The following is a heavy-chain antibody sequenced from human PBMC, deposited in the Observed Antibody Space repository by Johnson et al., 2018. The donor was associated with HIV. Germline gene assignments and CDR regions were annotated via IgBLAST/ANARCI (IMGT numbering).Heavy chain of an antibody. D-gene: IGHD3-16*01. J-gene: IGHJ3*02. Sequence: QVQLVESGGGVVQPGGSLRLSCAASGFTFSSYGMHWVRQAPGKGLEWVAFIRYDGSNKYYADSVKGRFTISRDDSKNTVHLQISSLRPEDTAVYYCAKRAATGDDAFDIWGQGTMVTVSS. CDR1: GFTFSSYG. CDR2: IRYDGSNK. V-gene: IGHV3-30*02. CDR3: AKRAATGDDAFDI.